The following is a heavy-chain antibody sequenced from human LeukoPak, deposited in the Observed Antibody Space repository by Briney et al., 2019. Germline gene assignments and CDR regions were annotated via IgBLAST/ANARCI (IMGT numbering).Heavy chain of an antibody. CDR3: ARAESWARYSGSYSDY. V-gene: IGHV3-21*01. D-gene: IGHD1-26*01. CDR1: GFTFSSYW. Sequence: PGGSLRLSCAASGFTFSSYWMNWVRQAPGKGLEWVSSISSSSSYIYCADSVKGRFTISRDNAKNSLYLQMNSLRAEDTAVYYCARAESWARYSGSYSDYWGQGTLVTVSS. J-gene: IGHJ4*02. CDR2: ISSSSSYI.